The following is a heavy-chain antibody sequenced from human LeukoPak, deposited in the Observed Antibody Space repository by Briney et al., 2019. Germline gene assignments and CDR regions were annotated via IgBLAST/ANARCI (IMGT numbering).Heavy chain of an antibody. D-gene: IGHD3-22*01. CDR3: TTFLVVVIGAFDI. CDR2: IKSKTDGGTT. V-gene: IGHV3-15*01. CDR1: GFTFSNAW. Sequence: GRSLRLSCAASGFTFSNAWMSWVRQAPGKGLEWVGRIKSKTDGGTTDYAAPVKGRFTISRDDSKNTLYLQMNSLKTEDTAVYYCTTFLVVVIGAFDIWGQGTMVTVSS. J-gene: IGHJ3*02.